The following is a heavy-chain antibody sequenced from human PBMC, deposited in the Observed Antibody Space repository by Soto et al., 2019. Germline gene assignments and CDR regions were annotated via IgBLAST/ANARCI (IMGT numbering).Heavy chain of an antibody. J-gene: IGHJ4*02. V-gene: IGHV4-31*03. CDR1: GGSISSGGYY. D-gene: IGHD3-3*01. CDR2: IYYSGST. Sequence: QVQLQESGPGLVKPSQTLSLTCTVSGGSISSGGYYWSWIRQHPGKGLEWIGYIYYSGSTYYNQSLKSRVTISVDTSKNQFSLKLSYVTAADTAVYYCARDVPFWTGDYFDYWGQGTLVTVSS. CDR3: ARDVPFWTGDYFDY.